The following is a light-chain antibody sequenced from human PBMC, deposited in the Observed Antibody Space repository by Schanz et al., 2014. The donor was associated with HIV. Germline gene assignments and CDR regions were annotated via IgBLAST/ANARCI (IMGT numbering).Light chain of an antibody. CDR2: GAS. Sequence: EIVLTQSPGTLSLFPGERAALSCRASQTITSNFLAWYQQRPGQAPRLLIYGASNRATGVPDRFSGSGSGTDFILTISRLEPEDFAVYYCQHYGTSLRTFGQGTKVEI. J-gene: IGKJ1*01. V-gene: IGKV3-20*01. CDR3: QHYGTSLRT. CDR1: QTITSNF.